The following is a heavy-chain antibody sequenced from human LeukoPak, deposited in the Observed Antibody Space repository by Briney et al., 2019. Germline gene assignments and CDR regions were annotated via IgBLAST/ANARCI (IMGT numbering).Heavy chain of an antibody. Sequence: PSETLSLTCTVSGGSISSYYWSWIRQPPGKGLEWIGYIYYSGSTNYNPSLTSRVTISVDTSKNQFSLKLSSVTAADTAVYYCARDFNYDSSGYYYRGGAFDIWGQGTMVTVSS. J-gene: IGHJ3*02. V-gene: IGHV4-59*01. D-gene: IGHD3-22*01. CDR2: IYYSGST. CDR3: ARDFNYDSSGYYYRGGAFDI. CDR1: GGSISSYY.